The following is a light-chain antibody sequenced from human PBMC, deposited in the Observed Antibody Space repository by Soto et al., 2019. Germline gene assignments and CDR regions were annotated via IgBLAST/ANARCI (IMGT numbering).Light chain of an antibody. CDR3: SSYAGYLTWV. J-gene: IGLJ3*02. CDR1: SSNVGNYNF. CDR2: KVS. V-gene: IGLV2-23*02. Sequence: QSALTQPDSVSGSPGQSSTISCTGTSSNVGNYNFVSWYQQHPGKAPRLMMYKVSKRRSGVSNRFSGSKSGNTASLTISGLQAEDEAEYYCSSYAGYLTWVFGGWTKLTVL.